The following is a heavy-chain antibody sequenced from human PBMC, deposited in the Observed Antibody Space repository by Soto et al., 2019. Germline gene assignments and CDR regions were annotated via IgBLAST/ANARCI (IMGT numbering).Heavy chain of an antibody. D-gene: IGHD3-9*01. CDR1: GGSISSGGYY. CDR3: ARTYYDILTGYPTPSFDY. CDR2: IYYSGST. V-gene: IGHV4-31*03. J-gene: IGHJ4*02. Sequence: QVQLQESGPGLVKPSQTLSLTCTVSGGSISSGGYYWSWIRQHPGKGLEWIGYIYYSGSTYYNPSLKSRVTISVDTSKNQFSLKLSSVTAADTAVYYCARTYYDILTGYPTPSFDYWGQGTLVTVSS.